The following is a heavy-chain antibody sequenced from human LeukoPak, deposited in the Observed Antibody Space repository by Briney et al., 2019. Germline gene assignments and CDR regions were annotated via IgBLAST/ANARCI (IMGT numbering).Heavy chain of an antibody. CDR2: INPSGGSA. V-gene: IGHV1-46*01. D-gene: IGHD6-13*01. J-gene: IGHJ4*02. CDR3: ARVIKRYSSSWHGGFDY. Sequence: ASVKVSCKASGYTFTSYYMHWVRQAPGQGLEWMGIINPSGGSASYAQKFQGRVTMTRDTSTSTVYMELSSLRSEDTAVYYCARVIKRYSSSWHGGFDYWGQGTLVTVSS. CDR1: GYTFTSYY.